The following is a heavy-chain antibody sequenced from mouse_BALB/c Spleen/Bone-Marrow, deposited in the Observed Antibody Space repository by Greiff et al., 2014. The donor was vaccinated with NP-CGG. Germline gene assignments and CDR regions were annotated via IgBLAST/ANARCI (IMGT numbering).Heavy chain of an antibody. CDR1: GFSLTDSG. CDR3: AKLSTMITTFAY. J-gene: IGHJ3*01. V-gene: IGHV2-6-5*01. CDR2: IWGGGST. D-gene: IGHD2-4*01. Sequence: LQESGPGLVAPSQSLSITCTVSGFSLTDSGVSWIRQPPGKGLEWLGIIWGGGSTYYNSDFKSRVNISKDNSKSQVFLKLNSLQTEDTAMYYCAKLSTMITTFAYWGQGTLVTVSA.